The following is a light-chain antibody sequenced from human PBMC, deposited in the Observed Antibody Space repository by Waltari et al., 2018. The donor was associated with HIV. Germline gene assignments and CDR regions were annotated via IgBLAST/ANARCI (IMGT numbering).Light chain of an antibody. CDR2: DDS. Sequence: SYVLTQPPSVSVAPGQTARITCGGNNIGRKSVHWYQQKPGQAPVLVVYDDSDRPSGIPELFSGANSGNTTTLTISRVEAGDEADYYCQVWDSSSDHRVFGGGTKLTVL. V-gene: IGLV3-21*02. J-gene: IGLJ3*02. CDR1: NIGRKS. CDR3: QVWDSSSDHRV.